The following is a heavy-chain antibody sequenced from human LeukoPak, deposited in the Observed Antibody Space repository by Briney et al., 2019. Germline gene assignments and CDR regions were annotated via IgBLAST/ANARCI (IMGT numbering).Heavy chain of an antibody. V-gene: IGHV4-59*01. Sequence: PSETLSLTXTVSGGSIRGSYWSWIRQSPGKGLEWIAYMYNSGSTNYNPSLKSRVTISIDTSKNQFSLKLSSLTAADTAIYYCARGIESYGDYGYWGQGILVTVSS. CDR1: GGSIRGSY. D-gene: IGHD4-17*01. J-gene: IGHJ4*02. CDR2: MYNSGST. CDR3: ARGIESYGDYGY.